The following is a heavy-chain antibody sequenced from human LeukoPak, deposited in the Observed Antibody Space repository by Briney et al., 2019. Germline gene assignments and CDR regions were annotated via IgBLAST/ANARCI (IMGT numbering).Heavy chain of an antibody. D-gene: IGHD6-19*01. Sequence: ASVKVSCKASGYTFTSYGISWVRQAPGQGLEWMGWISAYNGNTNHAQKLQGRVTMTTDTSTSTAYMELRSLRSDDTAVYYCARDPSSGWFTPPGVCDYWGQGTLVTVSS. CDR3: ARDPSSGWFTPPGVCDY. CDR2: ISAYNGNT. V-gene: IGHV1-18*01. CDR1: GYTFTSYG. J-gene: IGHJ4*02.